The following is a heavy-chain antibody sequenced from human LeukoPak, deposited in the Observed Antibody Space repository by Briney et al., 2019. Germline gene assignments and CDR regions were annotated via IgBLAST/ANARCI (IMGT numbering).Heavy chain of an antibody. CDR1: GFTFSTYS. D-gene: IGHD2-21*01. J-gene: IGHJ3*02. Sequence: PGGSLGLSCAASGFTFSTYSMNWVRQAPGKGLEWVSYISSRSSTIYYADSVKGRFPISRDNAKNSLYLQMNSLRDEDTAVYYCAGSDLWGDAFDIWGQGTMVTVSS. CDR2: ISSRSSTI. CDR3: AGSDLWGDAFDI. V-gene: IGHV3-48*02.